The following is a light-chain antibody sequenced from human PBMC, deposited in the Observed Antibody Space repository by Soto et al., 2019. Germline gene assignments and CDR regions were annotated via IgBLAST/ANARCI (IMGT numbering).Light chain of an antibody. CDR2: EVS. CDR3: SSYTSSSTLYV. J-gene: IGLJ1*01. V-gene: IGLV2-14*01. CDR1: SSDVGGYNY. Sequence: QSVLTQPASVSGSPGQAITISCTGTSSDVGGYNYVSWYQQHPGKAPKLMIYEVSNRPSGVSHRFSGSKSGNTASRTISGLQAEDDADYYCSSYTSSSTLYVFGPGTKLTVL.